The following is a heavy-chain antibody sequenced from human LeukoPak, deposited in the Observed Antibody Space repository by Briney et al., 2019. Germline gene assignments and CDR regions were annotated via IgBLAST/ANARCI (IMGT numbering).Heavy chain of an antibody. Sequence: SETLSLTCSVSGDSISSYYWSWIRQPPGKGLEWIGHLYNSGRTTYNPSLKSRVTISADTSNNQLSLELTFVTAADTAVYYCARSGLTTASPFDYWGQGTLVTVSS. D-gene: IGHD4-11*01. J-gene: IGHJ4*02. CDR1: GDSISSYY. CDR3: ARSGLTTASPFDY. CDR2: LYNSGRT. V-gene: IGHV4-59*01.